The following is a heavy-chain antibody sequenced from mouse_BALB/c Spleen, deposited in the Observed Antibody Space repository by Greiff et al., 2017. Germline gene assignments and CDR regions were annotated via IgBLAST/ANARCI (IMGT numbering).Heavy chain of an antibody. CDR2: ISNLAYSI. J-gene: IGHJ3*01. V-gene: IGHV5-15*02. CDR1: GFTFSDYG. D-gene: IGHD1-1*01. CDR3: AREWYGSSSWFAY. Sequence: EVKLVESGGGLVQPGGSRKLSCAASGFTFSDYGMAWVRQAPGKGPEWVAFISNLAYSIYYADTVTGRFTISRENAKNTLYLEMSSLRSEDTAMYYCAREWYGSSSWFAYWGQGTLVTVSA.